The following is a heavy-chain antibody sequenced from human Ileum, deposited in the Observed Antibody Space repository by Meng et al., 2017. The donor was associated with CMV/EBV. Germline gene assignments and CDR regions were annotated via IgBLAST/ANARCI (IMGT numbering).Heavy chain of an antibody. J-gene: IGHJ4*02. CDR3: ARDGDYKLDY. CDR2: LTRDGRT. V-gene: IGHV3-74*01. Sequence: GGSLRLSCAASGFTFSSYWMHWVRRVPGKGLLWVSRLTRDGRTDYADSVKGRFTISRDDATSTLYLHMNSLRAEDTAVYYCARDGDYKLDYWGQGTLVTVSS. D-gene: IGHD4-11*01. CDR1: GFTFSSYW.